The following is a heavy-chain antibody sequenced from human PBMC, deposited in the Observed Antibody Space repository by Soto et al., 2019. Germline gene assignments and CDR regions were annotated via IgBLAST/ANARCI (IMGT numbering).Heavy chain of an antibody. Sequence: QVQLVESGGGVVQPGRSLTLSCAASGFTFSSYGMHWVRQAPAEGLEWVAVVSFDAGNKYYADSVKGRFTIFRDNSNNTLFLQMNSLRTEDTALYYCAKALGRMTMVRGVTETDYWGQGTLVTVSS. V-gene: IGHV3-30*18. D-gene: IGHD3-10*01. CDR2: VSFDAGNK. CDR1: GFTFSSYG. CDR3: AKALGRMTMVRGVTETDY. J-gene: IGHJ4*02.